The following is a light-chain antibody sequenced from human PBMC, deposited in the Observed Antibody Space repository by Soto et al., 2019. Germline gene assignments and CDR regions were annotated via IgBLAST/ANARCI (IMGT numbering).Light chain of an antibody. V-gene: IGKV3-20*01. J-gene: IGKJ4*01. CDR1: HFVSSTY. Sequence: EVVLTQSPGTLSLSPGSRPTLSCRSSHFVSSTYLAWYQQRPGQAPRLLIYGASSRATGIPDRFSGGGSETDFTLTISRLESEDSAVYYCQQYGISPFTFGGGTKVDIK. CDR2: GAS. CDR3: QQYGISPFT.